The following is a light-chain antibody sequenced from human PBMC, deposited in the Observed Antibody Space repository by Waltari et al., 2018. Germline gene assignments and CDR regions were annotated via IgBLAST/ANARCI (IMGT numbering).Light chain of an antibody. CDR2: DAS. J-gene: IGKJ4*01. V-gene: IGKV1-5*01. CDR1: QSISSW. CDR3: QQYNSYSPALT. Sequence: DIQMTQSPSTLPASVGDRVTITCRASQSISSWLAWYQQKPGKAPKLLIYDASSLESGVPSRFSGSGSGTEFTLTISSLQPDDFATYYCQQYNSYSPALTFGGGTKVEVK.